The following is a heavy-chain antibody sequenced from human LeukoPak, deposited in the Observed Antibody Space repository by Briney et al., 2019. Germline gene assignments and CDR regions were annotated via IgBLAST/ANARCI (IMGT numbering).Heavy chain of an antibody. CDR2: INHRGST. CDR3: ARNDNSGSDY. Sequence: SETLSLTCAVYGGSFSGYYWSWIRQPPGKGLEWIGEINHRGSTNYNPSLKSRVTISVDTSKNQFSLKLSSVTAADTAVYYCARNDNSGSDYWGQGTLVTVSS. D-gene: IGHD1-1*01. CDR1: GGSFSGYY. V-gene: IGHV4-34*01. J-gene: IGHJ4*02.